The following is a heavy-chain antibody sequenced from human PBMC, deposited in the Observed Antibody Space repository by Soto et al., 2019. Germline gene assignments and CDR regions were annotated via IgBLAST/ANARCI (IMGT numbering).Heavy chain of an antibody. CDR3: ARESRSAAGTVEY. CDR2: IHQSGSP. D-gene: IGHD6-13*01. Sequence: QVQLQESGPGLVKPSETLSLTCAVSNFSLIKEYYWGWVRQPPGKGLEWIGSIHQSGSPYYNPSLKSRVTMSVDTSKNQSSLNLNSVTAADTAVYYCARESRSAAGTVEYWGQGTLVTVSS. J-gene: IGHJ4*02. CDR1: NFSLIKEYY. V-gene: IGHV4-38-2*02.